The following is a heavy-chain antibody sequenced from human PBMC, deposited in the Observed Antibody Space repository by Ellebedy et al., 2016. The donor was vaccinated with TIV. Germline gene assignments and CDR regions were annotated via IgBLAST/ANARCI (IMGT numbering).Heavy chain of an antibody. D-gene: IGHD3-10*01. CDR2: IGASSENR. V-gene: IGHV3-23*01. CDR1: RFSFSNYA. Sequence: GESLKISCEASRFSFSNYAMAWVRQAPGKGLEWVSAIGASSENRYYADSVKGRFTISRDNSKNTLYLQMNSLRAEDTAVYYCAKRVTMVRGVITYYHYAMDVWGQGTTVTVSS. CDR3: AKRVTMVRGVITYYHYAMDV. J-gene: IGHJ6*02.